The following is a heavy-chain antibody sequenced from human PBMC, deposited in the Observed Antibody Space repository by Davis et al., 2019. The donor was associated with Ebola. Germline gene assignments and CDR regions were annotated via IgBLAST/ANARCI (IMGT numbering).Heavy chain of an antibody. CDR3: ARDRYSNYLTNFYYYAMDI. CDR2: IIPLFDTA. J-gene: IGHJ6*04. D-gene: IGHD4-11*01. CDR1: GGTFSRYA. V-gene: IGHV1-69*06. Sequence: AASVKVSCKPPGGTFSRYAISWVRRAPGQGLEWMGGIIPLFDTAHYTQKFQDRVTFTADKSTSTAYMELSSLRSEDTAVYYCARDRYSNYLTNFYYYAMDIWGKGTTVTVSS.